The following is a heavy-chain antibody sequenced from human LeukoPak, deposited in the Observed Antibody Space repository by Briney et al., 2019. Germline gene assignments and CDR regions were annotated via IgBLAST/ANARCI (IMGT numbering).Heavy chain of an antibody. CDR3: AKSRDSSGYLDAFDI. D-gene: IGHD3-22*01. Sequence: GGSLRLSCAGSGFNFVDYFMTWIRQAPGKGLEWVSYSSGSGVKIYYADSVKGRFTISRDNARNSLYLQMNSLRAEDTALYYCAKSRDSSGYLDAFDIWGQGTLVTVSS. CDR2: SSGSGVKI. J-gene: IGHJ3*02. V-gene: IGHV3-11*01. CDR1: GFNFVDYF.